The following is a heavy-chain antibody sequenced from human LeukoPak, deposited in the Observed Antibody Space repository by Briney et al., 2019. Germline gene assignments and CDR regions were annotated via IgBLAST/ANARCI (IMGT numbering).Heavy chain of an antibody. D-gene: IGHD5-18*01. V-gene: IGHV4-61*01. Sequence: SETLSLTCTVSGGSVSSGSYYWSWIRQPPGKGLKWFGYIYYSGSTNYNPSLKSRVTISVDTSKNQFSLKLSSVTAADTAVYYCARGVDTAMVSRRGAFDIWGQGTMVTVSS. CDR3: ARGVDTAMVSRRGAFDI. CDR2: IYYSGST. CDR1: GGSVSSGSYY. J-gene: IGHJ3*02.